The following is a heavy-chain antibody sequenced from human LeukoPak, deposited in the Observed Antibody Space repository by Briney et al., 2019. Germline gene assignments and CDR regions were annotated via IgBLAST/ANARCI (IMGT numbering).Heavy chain of an antibody. CDR2: INHSGST. Sequence: SETLSLTCAAYGGTFSGYYWSWIRQPPGKGLEWIGEINHSGSTNYNPSLKSRVTISVDTSKNQFSLKLSSVTAADTAEYYCARTGLLWFGYYYYYMDVWGKGTTVTVSS. D-gene: IGHD3-10*01. V-gene: IGHV4-34*01. J-gene: IGHJ6*03. CDR1: GGTFSGYY. CDR3: ARTGLLWFGYYYYYMDV.